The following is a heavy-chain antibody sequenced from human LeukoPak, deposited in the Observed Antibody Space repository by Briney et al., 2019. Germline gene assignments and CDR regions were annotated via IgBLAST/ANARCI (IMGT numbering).Heavy chain of an antibody. J-gene: IGHJ4*02. V-gene: IGHV4-59*08. CDR1: GTSITSYY. Sequence: SETLSLTRTVSGTSITSYYWNWIRQAPGQGPEWIGYGHYSGNTKYNPPLKSRVTISVDTSKNQFSLRLRSVTAADTAVYFCAKWASDNRAFDLWGQGTLVTVSS. CDR2: GHYSGNT. CDR3: AKWASDNRAFDL. D-gene: IGHD2-8*01.